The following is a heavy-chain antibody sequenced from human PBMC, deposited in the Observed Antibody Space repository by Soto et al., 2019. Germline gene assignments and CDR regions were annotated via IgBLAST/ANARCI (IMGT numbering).Heavy chain of an antibody. D-gene: IGHD3-9*01. Sequence: PMRLSCAASEFTFSSYSMNWVRQAPGKGLEWVANISPEGSGKHYVDSMKGRFAISRDNPKNSVYLLMNSLSVDDTALYYCMTGYGYWGLGTPVTVSS. CDR3: MTGYGY. V-gene: IGHV3-7*02. CDR1: EFTFSSYS. J-gene: IGHJ4*01. CDR2: ISPEGSGK.